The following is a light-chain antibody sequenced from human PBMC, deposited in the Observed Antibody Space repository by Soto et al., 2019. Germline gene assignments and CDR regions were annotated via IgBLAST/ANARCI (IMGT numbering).Light chain of an antibody. V-gene: IGKV3-20*01. CDR1: QSVDSST. J-gene: IGKJ4*01. CDR2: GAS. Sequence: EVVLTQSLDTLSLSPGERATLSCRASQSVDSSTLAWYQQKPGQAPRLLISGASKRATGTPDRFSGSGSGTDFTLTISRLEPEDFAVYYCQHFDDSLTFGGGTKVEIK. CDR3: QHFDDSLT.